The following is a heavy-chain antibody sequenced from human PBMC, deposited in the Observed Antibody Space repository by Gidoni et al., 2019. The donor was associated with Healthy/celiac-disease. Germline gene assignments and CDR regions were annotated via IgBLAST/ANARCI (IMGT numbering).Heavy chain of an antibody. CDR3: ARWTVYSSSSPWFDP. CDR2: INHSGST. CDR1: GGSFSGYY. V-gene: IGHV4-34*01. J-gene: IGHJ5*02. D-gene: IGHD6-6*01. Sequence: QVQLQQWGAGLLKPSETLSLTCAVYGGSFSGYYWSWIRQPPGKGLEWIGEINHSGSTNYNPSLKSRVTISVDTSKNQFSLKLSSVTAADTAVYYCARWTVYSSSSPWFDPWGQGTLVTVSS.